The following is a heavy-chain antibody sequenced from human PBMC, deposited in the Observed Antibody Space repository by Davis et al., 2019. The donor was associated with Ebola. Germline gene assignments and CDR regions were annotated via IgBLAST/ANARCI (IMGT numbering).Heavy chain of an antibody. V-gene: IGHV4-59*12. D-gene: IGHD2-15*01. CDR2: IYYSGST. CDR3: ARETPSYCSGGSCYSGWFDP. Sequence: SETLSLTCTVSGGSISSYYWSWIRQPPGKGLEWIGYIYYSGSTNYNPSLKSRVTISVDTSKNQFSLKLSSVTAADTAVYYCARETPSYCSGGSCYSGWFDPWGQGTLVTVSS. CDR1: GGSISSYY. J-gene: IGHJ5*02.